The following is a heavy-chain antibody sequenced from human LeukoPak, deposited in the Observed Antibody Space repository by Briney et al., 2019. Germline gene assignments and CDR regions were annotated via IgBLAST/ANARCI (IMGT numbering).Heavy chain of an antibody. Sequence: GGSLGLSCAASGFTFSSYSMNWVRQAPGKGLEWVSYISSSSSTIYYADSVKGRFTISRDNAKNSLYLQMNSLRAEDTAVYYCARDSDYWGQGTLVTVSS. CDR1: GFTFSSYS. V-gene: IGHV3-48*01. J-gene: IGHJ4*02. CDR2: ISSSSSTI. CDR3: ARDSDY.